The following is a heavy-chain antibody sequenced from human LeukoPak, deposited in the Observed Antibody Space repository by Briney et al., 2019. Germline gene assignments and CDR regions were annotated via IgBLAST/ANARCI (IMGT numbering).Heavy chain of an antibody. Sequence: SETLSLTCTVSGGSISSSSYYWGWIRQPPGKGLEWIGSIYYSGSTYYNPSLKSRVTISVDTSKNQFSLKLSSVTAADTAVYYCARAAPGGYSGYDYELTRPYNWFDPWGQGTLVIVSS. CDR1: GGSISSSSYY. J-gene: IGHJ5*02. CDR2: IYYSGST. CDR3: ARAAPGGYSGYDYELTRPYNWFDP. V-gene: IGHV4-39*07. D-gene: IGHD5-12*01.